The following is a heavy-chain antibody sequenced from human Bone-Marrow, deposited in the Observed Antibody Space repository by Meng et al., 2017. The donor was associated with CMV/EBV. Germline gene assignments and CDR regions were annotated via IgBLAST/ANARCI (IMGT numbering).Heavy chain of an antibody. V-gene: IGHV3-13*01. CDR1: GFTFSSYD. D-gene: IGHD6-13*01. CDR3: ASSGGSSWYVGTHYYYGMDV. J-gene: IGHJ6*02. CDR2: IGTAGDT. Sequence: GESLKISCAASGFTFSSYDMHWVRQATGKGLEWVSAIGTAGDTYYPGSVKGRFTISRENAKNSLYLQMNSLRAGDTAVYYCASSGGSSWYVGTHYYYGMDVWGQGTTVTVSS.